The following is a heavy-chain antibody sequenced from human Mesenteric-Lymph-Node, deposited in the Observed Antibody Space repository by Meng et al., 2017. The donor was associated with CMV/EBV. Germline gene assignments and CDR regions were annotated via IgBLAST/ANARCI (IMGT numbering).Heavy chain of an antibody. CDR2: VYQSGST. D-gene: IGHD6-6*01. J-gene: IGHJ6*02. CDR3: ARDVASSNYYYYYGMDV. V-gene: IGHV4-38-2*02. CDR1: GYSISSGYY. Sequence: SETLSLTCSVSGYSISSGYYWGWIRQPPGKGLEWIGSVYQSGSTCYNPSLKSRVTISVDTSKNQFSLKLSSVTAADTAVYYCARDVASSNYYYYYGMDVWGQGTTVTVSS.